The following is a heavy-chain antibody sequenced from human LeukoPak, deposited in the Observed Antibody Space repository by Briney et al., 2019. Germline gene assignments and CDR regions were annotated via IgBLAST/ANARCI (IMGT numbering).Heavy chain of an antibody. Sequence: GGSLRLSCAASGFTFSSYAMSWVRQAPGKGLEWVSGISGSGDNTYYADSVKGRFTISRDNSKNTLYLQMNSLRAEDTAVYYCAKLRGVVPAAQDHWGQGTLVTVSS. J-gene: IGHJ4*02. D-gene: IGHD2-2*01. CDR1: GFTFSSYA. V-gene: IGHV3-23*01. CDR2: ISGSGDNT. CDR3: AKLRGVVPAAQDH.